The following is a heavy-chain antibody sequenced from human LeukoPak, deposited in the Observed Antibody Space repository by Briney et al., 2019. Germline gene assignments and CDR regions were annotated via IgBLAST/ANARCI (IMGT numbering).Heavy chain of an antibody. CDR2: IESKTDGGTT. V-gene: IGHV3-15*04. D-gene: IGHD2-2*01. Sequence: KPGGSLRLSCAASGFTFSNAWMSWVRQAPGKGLESVGRIESKTDGGTTDYAAPVKGRFTISRDDSKDTLYLQMISLKTEDTAVYYCTTGYCSSTSCWYYFDYWGQGTLVTVSS. CDR3: TTGYCSSTSCWYYFDY. J-gene: IGHJ4*02. CDR1: GFTFSNAW.